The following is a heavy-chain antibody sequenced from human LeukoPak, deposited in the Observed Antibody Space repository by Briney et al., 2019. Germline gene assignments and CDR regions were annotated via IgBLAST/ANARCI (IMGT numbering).Heavy chain of an antibody. CDR3: ARDGNWGFGWFDP. D-gene: IGHD7-27*01. J-gene: IGHJ5*02. V-gene: IGHV4-30-4*08. CDR1: GGSISSGGYY. Sequence: SQTLSLTCTVSGGSISSGGYYGSWIRQPRGKGLGWMGYIYYSGSTYYNPSLKSRVTISVDTSKNQFSLKLSSVTAADTAVYYCARDGNWGFGWFDPWGQGTLVTVSS. CDR2: IYYSGST.